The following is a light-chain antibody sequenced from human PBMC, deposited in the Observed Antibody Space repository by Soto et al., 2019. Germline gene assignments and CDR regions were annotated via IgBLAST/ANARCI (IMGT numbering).Light chain of an antibody. CDR2: GNS. CDR3: QSYDSSVTLRV. CDR1: SSNIGAGYD. Sequence: QSALTQPPSVSGAPGQRVTISCTGSSSNIGAGYDVHGYQQLPGTAPKLLIYGNSNRPSGVPDRFSGSKSGTSASLAITGLQADDEADYYCQSYDSSVTLRVFGTGTKLTVL. V-gene: IGLV1-40*01. J-gene: IGLJ1*01.